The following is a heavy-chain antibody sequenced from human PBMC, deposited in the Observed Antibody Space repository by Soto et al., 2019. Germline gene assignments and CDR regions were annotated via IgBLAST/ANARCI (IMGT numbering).Heavy chain of an antibody. J-gene: IGHJ4*02. CDR3: ATCPYYYDSSGYPSCLFDY. D-gene: IGHD3-22*01. CDR1: GGTFSSYT. V-gene: IGHV1-69*02. CDR2: IIPILDIA. Sequence: SVKVSCKASGGTFSSYTISWVRQAPGQGLEWMGRIIPILDIANYAQKFQGRVTITADKSTSTAYMELSSLRSEDTAVYYCATCPYYYDSSGYPSCLFDYWGQGSLVTGSS.